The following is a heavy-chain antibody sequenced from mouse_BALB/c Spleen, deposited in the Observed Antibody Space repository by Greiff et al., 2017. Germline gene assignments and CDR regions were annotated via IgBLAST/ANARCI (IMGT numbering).Heavy chain of an antibody. J-gene: IGHJ3*01. Sequence: EVMLVESGGGLVKPGGSLKLSCAASGFAFSSYDMSWVRQTPGKRLEWVAYISSGGGSTYYPDTVKGRFTISRDNAKSTLYLQMSSLKSEDTAMYYCARNALGPSFAYWGQGTLVTVSA. V-gene: IGHV5-12-1*01. CDR1: GFAFSSYD. CDR2: ISSGGGST. CDR3: ARNALGPSFAY. D-gene: IGHD3-1*01.